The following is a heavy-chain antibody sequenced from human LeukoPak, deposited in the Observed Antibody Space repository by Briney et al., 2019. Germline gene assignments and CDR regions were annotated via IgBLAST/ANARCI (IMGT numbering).Heavy chain of an antibody. CDR1: GGSISSYY. CDR3: ARVLRSGKLLLHWYLDL. CDR2: ISYSGST. Sequence: PSETLSLTCTVSGGSISSYYWSWIRQPPGKGLEWIGYISYSGSTNYSPSLKSRVTISVDTSKNQFSLKLSSVTAADTAVYYCARVLRSGKLLLHWYLDLWSRGTLVTVSS. V-gene: IGHV4-59*01. J-gene: IGHJ2*01. D-gene: IGHD3-16*02.